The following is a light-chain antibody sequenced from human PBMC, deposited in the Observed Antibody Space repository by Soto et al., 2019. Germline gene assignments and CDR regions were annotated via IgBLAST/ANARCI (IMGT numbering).Light chain of an antibody. J-gene: IGLJ3*02. CDR1: GSDVGGYDY. CDR2: DVS. CDR3: NAYTNSSTLV. V-gene: IGLV2-14*03. Sequence: QSALTQPASVSGSPGQSVTISCTGTGSDVGGYDYVSWYQQHPGKAPKLMIYDVSNRPSGVSNRFSGFKSGNTASLTISGFQAEDEADYYCNAYTNSSTLVFGGGTKLTVL.